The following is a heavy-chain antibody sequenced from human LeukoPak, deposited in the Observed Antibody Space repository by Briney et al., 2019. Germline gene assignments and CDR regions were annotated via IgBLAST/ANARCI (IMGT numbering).Heavy chain of an antibody. D-gene: IGHD2-2*01. Sequence: SETLSLTCTVSGVSISSYYWSWVRQPPGKGLEWVGYIYYSGSTNYNPSLKSRVTISVDTSKNQYSLKLSSVTAADTAVYYCASSWGVVPAASRWGFDYWGQGTLVTVSS. V-gene: IGHV4-59*01. CDR3: ASSWGVVPAASRWGFDY. CDR2: IYYSGST. CDR1: GVSISSYY. J-gene: IGHJ4*02.